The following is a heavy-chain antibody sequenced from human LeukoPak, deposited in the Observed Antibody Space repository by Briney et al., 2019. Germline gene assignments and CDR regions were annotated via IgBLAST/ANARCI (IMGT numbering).Heavy chain of an antibody. CDR1: GYTFTVSN. CDR2: INPNSGGT. V-gene: IGHV1-2*02. CDR3: ARDHPYSSSSTPRFDP. D-gene: IGHD6-13*01. J-gene: IGHJ5*02. Sequence: GASVKLSCNASGYTFTVSNMYWVRLAPGPGIERVGWINPNSGGTNYAQKFQGRVTMTRDTSISTAYMERSRLRSDDTAVYYCARDHPYSSSSTPRFDPWGQGTLVTVSS.